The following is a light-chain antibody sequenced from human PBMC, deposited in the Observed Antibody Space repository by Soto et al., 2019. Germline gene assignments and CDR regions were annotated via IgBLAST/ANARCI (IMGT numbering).Light chain of an antibody. CDR1: QSVRSSY. V-gene: IGKV3-20*01. Sequence: EIVLTQSPGTLSLSPGERATLSCRASQSVRSSYLAWYQQKPGQSPRLLIYDASNRATGIPDSFSGSGSGTDFTLAISRLEPEDFALYYCQQYGSSPTFGQGTKVEIK. CDR3: QQYGSSPT. CDR2: DAS. J-gene: IGKJ1*01.